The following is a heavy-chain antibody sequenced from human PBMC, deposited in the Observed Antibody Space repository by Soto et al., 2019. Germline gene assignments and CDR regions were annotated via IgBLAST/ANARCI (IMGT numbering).Heavy chain of an antibody. CDR3: ARDCGSGGSCYVDY. Sequence: GGSLRLSCAASGFTFSSYGMHWVRQAPGKGLEWVAVIWYDGSNKYYADSVKGRFTISRDNSKNTLYLQMNSLRAEDTAVYYCARDCGSGGSCYVDYWGQGTLVTVSS. V-gene: IGHV3-33*01. D-gene: IGHD2-15*01. CDR2: IWYDGSNK. J-gene: IGHJ4*02. CDR1: GFTFSSYG.